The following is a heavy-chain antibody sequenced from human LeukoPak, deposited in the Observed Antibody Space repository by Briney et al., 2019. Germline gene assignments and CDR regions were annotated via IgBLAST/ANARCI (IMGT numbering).Heavy chain of an antibody. CDR3: ASSITRGSYSWAFDI. J-gene: IGHJ3*02. CDR1: GYSFTSYW. D-gene: IGHD1-26*01. V-gene: IGHV5-10-1*01. CDR2: IDPSDSYT. Sequence: GESLKISCKGSGYSFTSYWISWVRQMPGKGLEWMGRIDPSDSYTNYSPSFQGHVTISADKSISTAYLQWSSLKASDTAMYYCASSITRGSYSWAFDIWGQGTMVTVSS.